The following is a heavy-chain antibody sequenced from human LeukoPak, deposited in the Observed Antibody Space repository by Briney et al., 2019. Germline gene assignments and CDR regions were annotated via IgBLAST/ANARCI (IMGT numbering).Heavy chain of an antibody. D-gene: IGHD5-18*01. CDR3: ARGYSHPEY. Sequence: SEILSLTCTVTGGYISSYYWNWIRQPPGKGLEWIGYISDSGSTNYNPSLKSRVTMSLDTSKNQVSLTVTSVTTADTAVYYCARGYSHPEYWGQGTLVTVSS. CDR2: ISDSGST. V-gene: IGHV4-59*01. J-gene: IGHJ4*02. CDR1: GGYISSYY.